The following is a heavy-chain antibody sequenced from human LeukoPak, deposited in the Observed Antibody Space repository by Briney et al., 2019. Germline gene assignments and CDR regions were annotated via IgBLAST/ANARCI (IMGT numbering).Heavy chain of an antibody. V-gene: IGHV3-23*01. CDR3: AKRVRGKSMLLYFMDV. J-gene: IGHJ6*03. D-gene: IGHD2-8*01. CDR2: ISGSGGST. CDR1: VFTLICYA. Sequence: GGSLRLSCAAPVFTLICYAMSSVRQAPGKGLEWVSAISGSGGSTYYADSVKGRFTISRDNSKNTLYLQMNSLRAEDKAVYYCAKRVRGKSMLLYFMDVWGKGTTVTVSS.